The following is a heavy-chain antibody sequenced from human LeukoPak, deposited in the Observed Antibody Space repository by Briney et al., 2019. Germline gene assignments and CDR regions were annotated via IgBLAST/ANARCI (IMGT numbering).Heavy chain of an antibody. CDR3: ASRYCSGGSCIFDYGLDV. D-gene: IGHD2-15*01. J-gene: IGHJ6*02. V-gene: IGHV3-66*01. CDR1: GFTVSSNY. CDR2: IYSGDST. Sequence: GGSLRLYCAASGFTVSSNYMSWVRQAPGEGLEWVSVIYSGDSTYHADSVKGRFTISRDNSKNTLYLQMNSVRSEDTAVYYCASRYCSGGSCIFDYGLDVWGQGTTVTVSS.